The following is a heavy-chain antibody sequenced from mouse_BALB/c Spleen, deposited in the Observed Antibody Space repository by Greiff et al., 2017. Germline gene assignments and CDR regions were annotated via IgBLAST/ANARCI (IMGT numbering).Heavy chain of an antibody. V-gene: IGHV5-17*02. CDR1: GFTFSSFG. J-gene: IGHJ2*01. Sequence: DVKLVESGGGLVQPGGSRTLSCAASGFTFSSFGMHWVRQAPEKGLEWVAYISSGSSTIYYADTVKGRFTISRDNPKNTLFLQMTSRRSEDTAMYYCARCLTGKGLDYWGQGTTRTVSS. CDR3: ARCLTGKGLDY. D-gene: IGHD4-1*01. CDR2: ISSGSSTI.